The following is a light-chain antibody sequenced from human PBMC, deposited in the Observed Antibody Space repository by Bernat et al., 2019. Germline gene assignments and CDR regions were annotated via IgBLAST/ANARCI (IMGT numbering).Light chain of an antibody. J-gene: IGKJ4*01. CDR2: AAS. Sequence: DIQITQSPSSLSASVGDRVTITCRASQSISSYLNWYQQKPGKAPKLLIYAASSLQSGVPSRFSGSGSGTDFTLTISSLQPEDFATYYCQQSYSTPPRTFGGGTKVAIK. V-gene: IGKV1-39*01. CDR1: QSISSY. CDR3: QQSYSTPPRT.